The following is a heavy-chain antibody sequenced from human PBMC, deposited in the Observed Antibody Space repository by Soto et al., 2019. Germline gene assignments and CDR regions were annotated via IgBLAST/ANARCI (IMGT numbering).Heavy chain of an antibody. Sequence: EVQLLESGGGLVQPGGSQRLSCAASGFTFNNYAMTWVRQAPGKGLEWVSAISGGGDTTSYADSVKGRFTVSRDGSKNTLYLQRSSLRAEDTALYYCAKGRGGSGSLTPRVDFWGQGTLVTVSS. V-gene: IGHV3-23*01. CDR1: GFTFNNYA. CDR3: AKGRGGSGSLTPRVDF. D-gene: IGHD3-10*01. J-gene: IGHJ4*02. CDR2: ISGGGDTT.